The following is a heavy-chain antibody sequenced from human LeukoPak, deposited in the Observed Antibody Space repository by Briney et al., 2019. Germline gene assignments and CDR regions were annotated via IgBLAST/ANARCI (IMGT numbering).Heavy chain of an antibody. CDR3: AKARHCTTATCASAAFDA. V-gene: IGHV3-30-3*01. D-gene: IGHD6-6*01. CDR1: GSTFNMHA. CDR2: ISNDGSDE. Sequence: GGSLRLSCAASGSTFNMHAMHWVRQAPGKGLEWVAVISNDGSDEYYADSVRGRFPVSRDNFKNTVFLQMNSLRPEDTAVYYCAKARHCTTATCASAAFDAWGQGTMVTVSS. J-gene: IGHJ3*01.